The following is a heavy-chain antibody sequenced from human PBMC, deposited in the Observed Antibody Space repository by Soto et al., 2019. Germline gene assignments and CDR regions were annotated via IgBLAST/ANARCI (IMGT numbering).Heavy chain of an antibody. CDR2: ISAYNGDT. Sequence: VQLVQSGAEVKKPGASVKVSCKASGYTFTSYGITWVRQAPGQGLEWMGWISAYNGDTNYAPRLQARVTMTTDTSTRTVYMELKSLKSDDTAVYYCARDQEYSTSGLYWFDLWGQGTLVTVSS. V-gene: IGHV1-18*04. CDR3: ARDQEYSTSGLYWFDL. J-gene: IGHJ5*02. D-gene: IGHD6-6*01. CDR1: GYTFTSYG.